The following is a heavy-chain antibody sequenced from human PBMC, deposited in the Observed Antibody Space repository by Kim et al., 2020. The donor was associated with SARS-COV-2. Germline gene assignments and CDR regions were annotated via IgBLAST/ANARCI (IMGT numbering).Heavy chain of an antibody. CDR2: ISGSGGST. J-gene: IGHJ4*02. D-gene: IGHD6-19*01. Sequence: GGSLRLSCAASGFTFSSYAMSWVRQAPGKGLEWVSAISGSGGSTYYADSVKGRFTISRDKSKNTLYLQMNSLRAEDTAVYYCAIDSKVAVVGTDFDYWGQGALGTVSS. CDR1: GFTFSSYA. CDR3: AIDSKVAVVGTDFDY. V-gene: IGHV3-23*01.